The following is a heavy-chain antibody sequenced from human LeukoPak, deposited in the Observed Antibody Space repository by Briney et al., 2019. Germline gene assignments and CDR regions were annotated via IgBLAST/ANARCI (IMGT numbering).Heavy chain of an antibody. CDR1: GGSISSGDYY. CDR2: IYYSGST. V-gene: IGHV4-30-4*01. CDR3: ARYCSGGSCYSPFDY. Sequence: SETLSLTCTVSGGSISSGDYYWSWIRQPPGKGLEWIGYIYYSGSTYYNPSLKSRVTISVDTSKNQFSLKLSSVTAADTAVYYCARYCSGGSCYSPFDYWGQGTLVTVPS. D-gene: IGHD2-15*01. J-gene: IGHJ4*02.